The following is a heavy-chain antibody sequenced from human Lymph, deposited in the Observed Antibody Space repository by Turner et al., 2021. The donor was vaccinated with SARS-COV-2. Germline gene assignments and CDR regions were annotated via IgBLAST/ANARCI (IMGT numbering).Heavy chain of an antibody. V-gene: IGHV3-48*02. CDR3: ARDRGGYGAYYYGMDV. Sequence: EVQLVESGGGLVQPGGSLRLSCAASGFTFSSYSMNWVRQATGKGLEWVSYISSSSSTIYYADSVKGRFTISRDNAKNSLYLQMNSLRDEDTAVYYCARDRGGYGAYYYGMDVWGQGTTVTVSS. CDR1: GFTFSSYS. J-gene: IGHJ6*02. D-gene: IGHD2-15*01. CDR2: ISSSSSTI.